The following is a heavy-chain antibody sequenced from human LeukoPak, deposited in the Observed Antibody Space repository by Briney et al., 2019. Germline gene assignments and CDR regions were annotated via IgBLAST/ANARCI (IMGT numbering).Heavy chain of an antibody. Sequence: SGTLSLTCGVSGGSISSTNWWTWVRQPPGEGLEWIGEVHLSGRTNYNPSLESRVTMSVDMSENHISLKLTSVTAADTAVYYCAREGGPYRPLDYSGQGTLITVSS. V-gene: IGHV4-4*02. CDR2: VHLSGRT. CDR1: GGSISSTNW. J-gene: IGHJ4*02. CDR3: AREGGPYRPLDY.